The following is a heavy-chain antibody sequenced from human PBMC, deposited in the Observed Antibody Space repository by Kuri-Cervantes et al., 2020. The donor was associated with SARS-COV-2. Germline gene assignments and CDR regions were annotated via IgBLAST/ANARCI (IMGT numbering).Heavy chain of an antibody. D-gene: IGHD6-19*01. V-gene: IGHV3-21*04. CDR3: AKIWLDDAFDI. CDR2: ISSSSSQR. J-gene: IGHJ3*02. CDR1: GFTFSTYS. Sequence: GESLKISCAASGFTFSTYSMTWVRQAPGKGLEWVSSISSSSSQRYYVDSVKGRFTISRDNSKNTLYLQMNSLRAEDTAVYYCAKIWLDDAFDIWGQGTMVTVSS.